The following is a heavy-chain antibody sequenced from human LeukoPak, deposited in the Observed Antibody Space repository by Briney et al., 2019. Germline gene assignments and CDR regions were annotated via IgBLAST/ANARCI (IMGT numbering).Heavy chain of an antibody. V-gene: IGHV1-8*01. CDR3: ARGGSRGGAVDH. Sequence: ASVKVSCKASGYTFTSYDINWVRQATGQGLEWMGWMNPNSGNTGYAQRFQGRVTMTRNTSISTAYMELSSLRSEDTAVYYCARGGSRGGAVDHWGQGTLVTVSS. J-gene: IGHJ4*02. D-gene: IGHD3-16*01. CDR2: MNPNSGNT. CDR1: GYTFTSYD.